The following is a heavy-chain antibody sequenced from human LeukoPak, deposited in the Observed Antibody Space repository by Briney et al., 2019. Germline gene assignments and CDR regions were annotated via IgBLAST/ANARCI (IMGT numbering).Heavy chain of an antibody. CDR3: AREGSSGWYQDYYYYYGKDV. CDR1: GFTFSSYA. Sequence: PGGSLRLSCAASGFTFSSYAMHWVRQAPGKGLEWVAVISYDGSNKYYADSVKGRFTISRDNSKNTLYLQMNSLRAEDTAVYYCAREGSSGWYQDYYYYYGKDVWGQGTTVTVSS. D-gene: IGHD6-19*01. J-gene: IGHJ6*02. CDR2: ISYDGSNK. V-gene: IGHV3-30-3*01.